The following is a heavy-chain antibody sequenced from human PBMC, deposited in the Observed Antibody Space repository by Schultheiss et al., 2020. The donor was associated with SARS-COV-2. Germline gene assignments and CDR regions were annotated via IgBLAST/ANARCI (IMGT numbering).Heavy chain of an antibody. Sequence: SETLSLTCTVSGGSISSYYWSWIRQPPGKGLEWIGYIYYSGSTNYNPSLKSRVTISVDTSKNQFSLKLSSVTAADTAVYYCARFYDSSGWRRRTFDVWGQGTMVTVSS. V-gene: IGHV4-59*01. CDR1: GGSISSYY. J-gene: IGHJ3*01. CDR2: IYYSGST. CDR3: ARFYDSSGWRRRTFDV. D-gene: IGHD3-22*01.